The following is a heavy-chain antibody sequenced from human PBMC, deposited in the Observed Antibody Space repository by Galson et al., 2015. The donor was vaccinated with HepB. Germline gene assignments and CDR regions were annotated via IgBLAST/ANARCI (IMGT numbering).Heavy chain of an antibody. CDR2: ISSTGTTI. D-gene: IGHD5-18*01. V-gene: IGHV3-48*02. CDR3: VRVAIDTTIFRGYWYFDL. CDR1: GFIFSTYT. J-gene: IGHJ2*01. Sequence: SLRLSCAASGFIFSTYTFHWVRRAPGKDLEWISYISSTGTTIYYADSVKGRFTISRDTAENSLSLQMSSLRDEDTAVYYLVRVAIDTTIFRGYWYFDLWGRGTLVTVSS.